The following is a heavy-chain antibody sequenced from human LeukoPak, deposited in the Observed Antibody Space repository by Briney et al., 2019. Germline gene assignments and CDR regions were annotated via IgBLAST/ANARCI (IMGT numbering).Heavy chain of an antibody. Sequence: PSETLSLTCTVSGGSISSSSYYWSWIRQPPGKGLEWIGYIYYSGSTNYNPSLKSRVTISVDTSKNQFSLKLSSVTAADTAVYYCARVPLFGEASFDYWGQGTLVTVSS. J-gene: IGHJ4*02. CDR1: GGSISSSSYY. CDR3: ARVPLFGEASFDY. V-gene: IGHV4-61*01. CDR2: IYYSGST. D-gene: IGHD3-10*02.